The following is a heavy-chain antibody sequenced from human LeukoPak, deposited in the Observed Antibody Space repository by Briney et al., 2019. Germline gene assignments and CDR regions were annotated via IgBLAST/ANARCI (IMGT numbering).Heavy chain of an antibody. CDR2: IYYSGST. Sequence: SETLSLTCTVSGGSISSGGYYWSWIRQHAGKGLEWIGYIYYSGSTNYNPSLKSRVTVSVDTSKNQFSLKLSSVTAADTAVYYCARDRSGGYYDYFDYWGQGTLVTVSS. J-gene: IGHJ4*02. CDR1: GGSISSGGYY. V-gene: IGHV4-61*08. D-gene: IGHD1-26*01. CDR3: ARDRSGGYYDYFDY.